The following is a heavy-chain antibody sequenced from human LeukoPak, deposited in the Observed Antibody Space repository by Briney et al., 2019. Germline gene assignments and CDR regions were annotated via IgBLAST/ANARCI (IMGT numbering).Heavy chain of an antibody. CDR2: IIPILGIA. CDR3: ARGGLDYGGNSGFDY. J-gene: IGHJ4*02. Sequence: SVKVSCKASGGTFSSYAISWVRQAPGQGLEWMGRIIPILGIANYAQKFQGRVTITADKSTSTAYMELSSLRSEDTAVYYCARGGLDYGGNSGFDYWGQGTLVTVSS. D-gene: IGHD4-17*01. CDR1: GGTFSSYA. V-gene: IGHV1-69*04.